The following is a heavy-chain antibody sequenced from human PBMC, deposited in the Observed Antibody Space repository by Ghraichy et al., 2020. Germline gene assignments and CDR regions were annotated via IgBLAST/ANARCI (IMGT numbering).Heavy chain of an antibody. CDR2: IYAGGTT. J-gene: IGHJ4*02. V-gene: IGHV3-53*01. CDR1: GFIVSSNQ. CDR3: AKGGNSPDY. Sequence: LSLTCAGSGFIVSSNQMTWVRQPPGKGLEWVSVIYAGGTTYYADSVKGRFTISRDDSKNTLYLQMNSLRAEDTAVYYCAKGGNSPDYWGQGTLVTVSS. D-gene: IGHD4-23*01.